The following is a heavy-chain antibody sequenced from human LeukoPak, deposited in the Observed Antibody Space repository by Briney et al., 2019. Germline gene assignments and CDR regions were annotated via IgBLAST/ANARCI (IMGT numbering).Heavy chain of an antibody. CDR3: ARRGYCSSTSCPFDY. J-gene: IGHJ4*02. D-gene: IGHD2-2*01. V-gene: IGHV5-51*01. CDR2: IYPGDSDT. CDR1: GYSFTSYW. Sequence: GESLKISCKGSGYSFTSYWIGWVRQLPGKGLEWMGIIYPGDSDTTYSPSFQGQVTISADKSISTAYLQWSSLKASDTAIYYCARRGYCSSTSCPFDYWGQGTLVTASS.